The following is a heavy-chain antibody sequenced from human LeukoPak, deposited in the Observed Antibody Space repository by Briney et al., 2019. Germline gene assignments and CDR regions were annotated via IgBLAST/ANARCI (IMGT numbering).Heavy chain of an antibody. CDR1: GFTVSSNY. D-gene: IGHD6-13*01. V-gene: IGHV3-53*01. J-gene: IGHJ6*04. Sequence: GGSLRLSCAASGFTVSSNYMSWVRQAPGKGLEWVSVIYSGGSTYYADSVKGRFTISRDNSKNTLYLQMNSPRAEDTAVYYCARGQAAAGYDYYYYYGMDVWGKGTTVTVSS. CDR2: IYSGGST. CDR3: ARGQAAAGYDYYYYYGMDV.